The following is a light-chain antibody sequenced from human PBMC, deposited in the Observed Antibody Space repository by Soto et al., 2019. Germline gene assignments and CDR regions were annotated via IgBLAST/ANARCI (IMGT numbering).Light chain of an antibody. CDR3: QSYDISLSGRV. V-gene: IGLV1-40*01. CDR1: SSNIGPGYD. Sequence: QSVLTQPPSVSGAPGQRVTISCTGSSSNIGPGYDVHWYQQLPGTAPKLLLYGNSNRPSGVPDRFSGSKSGPAASLAITRVEAEDEADYYGQSYDISLSGRVFGGGTKLTVL. J-gene: IGLJ2*01. CDR2: GNS.